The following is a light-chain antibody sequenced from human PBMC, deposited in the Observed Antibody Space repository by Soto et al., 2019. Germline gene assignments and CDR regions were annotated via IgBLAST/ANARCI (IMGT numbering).Light chain of an antibody. J-gene: IGKJ1*01. CDR2: GAS. CDR1: PSVSSN. CDR3: QQYNNWPRT. Sequence: EIVMTQSPATLSVSPGERGTLSCRASPSVSSNLAWYQQKPGQAPRLLIYGASTRATGIPARFSGSGSGTEVTLTISSLQSEDFAVYYCQQYNNWPRTFGQGTKVEIK. V-gene: IGKV3-15*01.